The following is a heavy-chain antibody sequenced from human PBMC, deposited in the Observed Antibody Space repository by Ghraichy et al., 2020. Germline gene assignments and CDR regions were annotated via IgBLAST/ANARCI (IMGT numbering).Heavy chain of an antibody. D-gene: IGHD6-6*01. CDR3: ARGGAYSSSGDY. V-gene: IGHV4-31*02. J-gene: IGHJ4*02. Sequence: GGSSGGGGYYWGWIRQHPGKGLEWIGYIYYSGSTYYNPSLKSRVTISVDTSKNQFSLKLSSVTAADTAVYYCARGGAYSSSGDYWGQGTLVTVSS. CDR2: IYYSGST. CDR1: GGSSGGGGYY.